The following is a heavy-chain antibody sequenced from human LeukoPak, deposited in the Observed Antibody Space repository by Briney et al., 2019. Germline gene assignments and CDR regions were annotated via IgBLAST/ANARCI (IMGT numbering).Heavy chain of an antibody. J-gene: IGHJ4*02. V-gene: IGHV4-34*01. Sequence: PSETLSLTCAFSGGSFSGYSWSWIRQTPGQGLEWIGETNHRGSANYSPSLKSRVTISVDASKSQFSLKLSSVTAADTAVYYCARVSRWFLAVAGYADFWGQGTQVTVSS. CDR2: TNHRGSA. CDR1: GGSFSGYS. D-gene: IGHD6-19*01. CDR3: ARVSRWFLAVAGYADF.